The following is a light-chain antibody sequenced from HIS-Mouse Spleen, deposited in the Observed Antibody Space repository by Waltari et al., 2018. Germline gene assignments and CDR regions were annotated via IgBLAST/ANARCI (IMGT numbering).Light chain of an antibody. CDR3: QQYNSYSLT. Sequence: IQMTQSPSTLSASVRDRVTITCRASQSISSWLAWYQQKPGKAPKLLIYKASSLESGVPSRFSGSGSGTEFTLTISSLQPDDFATYYCQQYNSYSLTFGGGTKVEIK. CDR2: KAS. CDR1: QSISSW. J-gene: IGKJ4*01. V-gene: IGKV1-5*03.